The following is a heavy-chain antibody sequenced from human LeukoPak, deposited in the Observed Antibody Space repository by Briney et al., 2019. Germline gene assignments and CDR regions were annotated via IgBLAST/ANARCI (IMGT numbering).Heavy chain of an antibody. CDR1: GGTFSSYA. D-gene: IGHD3-10*01. Sequence: ASVKVSCKASGGTFSSYAISWVRQAPGQGLEWMGGIIPIFGTANYAQKFQGRVTITADESTSTAYMELSSLRSEDTAVYYCARVLWFGEFSPYYFDYWGQGTLVTVSS. CDR2: IIPIFGTA. CDR3: ARVLWFGEFSPYYFDY. J-gene: IGHJ4*02. V-gene: IGHV1-69*13.